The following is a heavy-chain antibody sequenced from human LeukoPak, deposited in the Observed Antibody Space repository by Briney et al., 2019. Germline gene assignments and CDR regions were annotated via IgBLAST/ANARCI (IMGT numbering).Heavy chain of an antibody. CDR2: IKQDGSEK. Sequence: PGGSLRLSCAASGFTFSRYWMSWVRQAPGKGLEWVANIKQDGSEKYYVDSVKGRFTISRDNAKNSLYLQMNSLRAEDTAVYYCARESPNYYDSSGYAGDAFDIWGQGTMVTVSS. D-gene: IGHD3-22*01. CDR3: ARESPNYYDSSGYAGDAFDI. CDR1: GFTFSRYW. J-gene: IGHJ3*02. V-gene: IGHV3-7*01.